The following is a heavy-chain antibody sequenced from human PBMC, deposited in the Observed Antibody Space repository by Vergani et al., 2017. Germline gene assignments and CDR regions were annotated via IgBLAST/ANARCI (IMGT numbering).Heavy chain of an antibody. D-gene: IGHD2-21*02. Sequence: QVQLVESAGGVVQPGGSLRLSCAASGFTFSNYGMHWIRQAPGKGLEWLAYIGKDVINTRYRDAVKGRFTVSRDNSKDILYLQMDSLRSEDTALYYCAKYLRDSTDGLPDSWGPGTLVIFSS. CDR1: GFTFSNYG. CDR2: IGKDVINT. V-gene: IGHV3-30*02. J-gene: IGHJ4*02. CDR3: AKYLRDSTDGLPDS.